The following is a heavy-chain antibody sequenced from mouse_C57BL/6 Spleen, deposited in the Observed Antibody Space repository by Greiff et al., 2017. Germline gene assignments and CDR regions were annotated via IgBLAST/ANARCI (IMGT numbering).Heavy chain of an antibody. D-gene: IGHD1-1*01. J-gene: IGHJ2*01. Sequence: QVQLKQSGPELVKPGASVKISCKASGYAFSSSWMNWVKQRPGKGLEWIGRIFTGDGDTNYNGKFKGKATLTADKSSSTAYMQLHILTSEDSAVYICARTTTVVVDYWGQGTTLTVAS. CDR3: ARTTTVVVDY. V-gene: IGHV1-82*01. CDR2: IFTGDGDT. CDR1: GYAFSSSW.